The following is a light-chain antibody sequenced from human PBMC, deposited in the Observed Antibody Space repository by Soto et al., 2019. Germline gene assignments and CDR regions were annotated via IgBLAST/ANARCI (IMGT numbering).Light chain of an antibody. Sequence: DIQMAQSPSSLSSSVGDRVTITCRASQSIRSDLNWYQQKPGKAPKLLIYAASSLQSGVPSRFSGSGSGTDFTLTISSLQPEDFATYYCQQSYSTPTFGHGTRLEI. CDR2: AAS. CDR1: QSIRSD. CDR3: QQSYSTPT. J-gene: IGKJ5*01. V-gene: IGKV1-39*01.